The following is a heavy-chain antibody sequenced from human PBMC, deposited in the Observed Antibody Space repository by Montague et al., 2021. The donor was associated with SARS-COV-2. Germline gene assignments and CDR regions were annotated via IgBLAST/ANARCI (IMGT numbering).Heavy chain of an antibody. CDR2: VSSSGRD. V-gene: IGHV4-39*01. CDR1: GESISDNSYN. CDR3: ACLALSGWPSYYLYGLDV. D-gene: IGHD6-19*01. J-gene: IGHJ6*01. Sequence: SETLSLTCTVSGESISDNSYNWGWIRQPPGQGLEFIASVSSSGRDHSYLSLQSSVTLSVATSKNALSLKATAATAADTSVYSCACLALSGWPSYYLYGLDVWGPGTMITVSS.